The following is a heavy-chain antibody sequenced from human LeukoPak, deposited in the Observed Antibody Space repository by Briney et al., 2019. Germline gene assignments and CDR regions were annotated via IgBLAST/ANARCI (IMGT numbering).Heavy chain of an antibody. V-gene: IGHV3-7*01. CDR3: ARGNGFIIDY. CDR2: IKQDGSEK. Sequence: GGSLRLSCAASGFTLSSNWMNWVRQAPGKGLEWVAIIKQDGSEKYYVDSVKGRFTISRDNAKNSLYPQMNSLRAEDTAVYYCARGNGFIIDYWGQGTLVTVSS. J-gene: IGHJ4*02. CDR1: GFTLSSNW. D-gene: IGHD2-8*01.